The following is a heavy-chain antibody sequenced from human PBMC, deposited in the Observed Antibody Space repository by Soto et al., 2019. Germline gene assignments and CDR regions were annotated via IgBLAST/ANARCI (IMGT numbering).Heavy chain of an antibody. J-gene: IGHJ3*02. CDR2: INFNTGDT. V-gene: IGHV1-2*02. D-gene: IGHD1-1*01. CDR3: AREGKWNHHSGSFDI. Sequence: ASVKVSCKASGYTVTDYYFHWLRQAPGQGLEWMGWINFNTGDTKSAQNFQCRVTMTRDTSINTVYMEVNWLTSDDTAVYYCAREGKWNHHSGSFDIWGHGTLVTVSS. CDR1: GYTVTDYY.